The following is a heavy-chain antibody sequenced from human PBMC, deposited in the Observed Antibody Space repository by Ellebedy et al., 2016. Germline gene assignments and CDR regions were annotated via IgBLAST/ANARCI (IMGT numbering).Heavy chain of an antibody. CDR1: GGSFSGYY. D-gene: IGHD3-10*01. CDR3: ARGRGGSGRRNWFDP. J-gene: IGHJ5*02. V-gene: IGHV4-34*01. CDR2: INHSGST. Sequence: SETLSLXXAVYGGSFSGYYWSWIRQPPGKGLEWIGEINHSGSTNYNPSLKSRVTISVDTSKNQFSLKLSSVTAADTAVYYCARGRGGSGRRNWFDPWGQGTLVTVSS.